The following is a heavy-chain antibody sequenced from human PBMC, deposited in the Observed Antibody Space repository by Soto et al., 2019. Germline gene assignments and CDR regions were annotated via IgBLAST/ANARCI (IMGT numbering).Heavy chain of an antibody. Sequence: SETLSLTCAVYGGSFIGYYWSWIRQPPGKGLEWIGYIYYSGSTNYNPSLKSRVTISVDTSKNQFSLKLSSVTAADTAVYYCARAPRGNYGYPSYFDYWGQGTLVTVSS. D-gene: IGHD3-10*01. CDR2: IYYSGST. V-gene: IGHV4-59*01. J-gene: IGHJ4*02. CDR3: ARAPRGNYGYPSYFDY. CDR1: GGSFIGYY.